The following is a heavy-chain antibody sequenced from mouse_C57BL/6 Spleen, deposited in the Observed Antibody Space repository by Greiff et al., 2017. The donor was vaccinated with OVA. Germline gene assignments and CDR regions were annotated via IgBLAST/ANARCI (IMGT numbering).Heavy chain of an antibody. V-gene: IGHV5-6*01. J-gene: IGHJ2*01. D-gene: IGHD2-3*01. CDR1: GFTFSSYG. CDR2: ISSGGSYT. Sequence: EVQGVESGGDLVKPGGSLKLSCAASGFTFSSYGMSWVRQTPDKRLEWVATISSGGSYTYYPDSVQGRFTISRDNAKNTLYLQMSSLKSEDTAMYYCARRLDDGYSYFDYGGQGTTLTVSS. CDR3: ARRLDDGYSYFDY.